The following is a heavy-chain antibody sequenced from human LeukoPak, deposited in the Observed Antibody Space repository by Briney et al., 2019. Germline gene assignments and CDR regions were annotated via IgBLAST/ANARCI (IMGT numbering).Heavy chain of an antibody. CDR3: ARLNYDILTGYSYYFDY. J-gene: IGHJ4*02. D-gene: IGHD3-9*01. CDR2: IIPIFGTA. CDR1: GGTFSSYA. V-gene: IGHV1-69*05. Sequence: GASVKVSCKASGGTFSSYAISWVRQAPGQGLEWMGGIIPIFGTANYAQKFQGRVTMTRNTSISTAYMELSSLRSEDTAVYYCARLNYDILTGYSYYFDYWGQGTLVTVSS.